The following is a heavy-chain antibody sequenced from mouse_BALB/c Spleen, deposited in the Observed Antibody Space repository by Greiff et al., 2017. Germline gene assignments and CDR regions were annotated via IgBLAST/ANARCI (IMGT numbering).Heavy chain of an antibody. Sequence: QVQLQQSGAELMTPGASVKISCKATGYTFSSYWIEWVKQRPGHGLEWIGEILPGSGSTNYNEKFKGKATFTADTSSNTAYMQLSSLTSEDSAVYYCAGWGGTGAMDDWGQGTSVTVSS. V-gene: IGHV1-9*01. CDR2: ILPGSGST. D-gene: IGHD1-1*02. CDR3: AGWGGTGAMDD. CDR1: GYTFSSYW. J-gene: IGHJ4*01.